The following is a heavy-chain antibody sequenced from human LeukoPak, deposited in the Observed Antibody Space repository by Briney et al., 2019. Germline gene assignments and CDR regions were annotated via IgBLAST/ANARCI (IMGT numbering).Heavy chain of an antibody. CDR1: GFTFSSYW. D-gene: IGHD3-9*01. Sequence: GGSLRLSCAASGFTFSSYWMTWVRQAPGKGLEWVSAISGSGGSTYYADSVKGRFTISRDNSKNTLYLQMNSLRAEDTAVYYCATSSDLVSHLSWGQGTLVTVSS. J-gene: IGHJ5*02. CDR2: ISGSGGST. V-gene: IGHV3-23*01. CDR3: ATSSDLVSHLS.